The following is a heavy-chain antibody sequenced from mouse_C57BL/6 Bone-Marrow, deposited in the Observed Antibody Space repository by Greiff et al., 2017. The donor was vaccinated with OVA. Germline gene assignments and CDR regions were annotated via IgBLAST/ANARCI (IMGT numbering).Heavy chain of an antibody. CDR2: ISYDGSN. D-gene: IGHD1-1*02. CDR3: ARTGAYSSDN. J-gene: IGHJ2*01. V-gene: IGHV3-6*01. CDR1: GYSITSGYY. Sequence: ESGPGLVKPSQSLSLTCSVTGYSITSGYYWNWIRQFPGNKLEWMGYISYDGSNNYNPSLKNRISITRDTSKNQFFLKLNSVTTEDTATYYCARTGAYSSDNWGEGTTLTVSS.